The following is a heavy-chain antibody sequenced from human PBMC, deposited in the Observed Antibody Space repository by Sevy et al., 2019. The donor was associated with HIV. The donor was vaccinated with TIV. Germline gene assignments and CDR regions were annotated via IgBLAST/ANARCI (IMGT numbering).Heavy chain of an antibody. CDR3: ARATSLVTGPNNYYFDY. CDR1: GGSFSGYY. Sequence: SETLSLTCAVYGGSFSGYYWSWIRQPPGKGLDWIGEINHSGSTNYNPSLRSRVTISLDTAKNQFSLKVSSVTAADTAVYYCARATSLVTGPNNYYFDYWGQGTLVTVSS. CDR2: INHSGST. J-gene: IGHJ4*02. V-gene: IGHV4-34*01. D-gene: IGHD5-18*01.